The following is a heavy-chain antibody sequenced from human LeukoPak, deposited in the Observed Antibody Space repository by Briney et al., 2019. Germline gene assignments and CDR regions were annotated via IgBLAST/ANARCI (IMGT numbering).Heavy chain of an antibody. J-gene: IGHJ4*02. V-gene: IGHV1-2*02. D-gene: IGHD6-13*01. Sequence: GASVKVSCRASGYTFTGYYMHWIRQAPGQGLEWMGWINPNSGRTNYAQKFQGRVTMTRDTSISTAYMELSRLRSDDTAVYYCARSKGSSSWYFYWGQGTLVTVSS. CDR1: GYTFTGYY. CDR2: INPNSGRT. CDR3: ARSKGSSSWYFY.